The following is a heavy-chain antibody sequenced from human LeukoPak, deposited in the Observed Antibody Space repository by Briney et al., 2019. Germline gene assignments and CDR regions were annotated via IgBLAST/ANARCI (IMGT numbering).Heavy chain of an antibody. Sequence: GGSLRLSCAASGFTFSSYYMTWVRQAPGKGLEWVSTSTGGTTYYADSVRGRFTISRDNSKNTLYLQMNSLRAEDTAVYYCAKGSSGARPYFFDYWGQGTLITVSS. CDR1: GFTFSSYY. CDR2: STGGTT. CDR3: AKGSSGARPYFFDY. J-gene: IGHJ4*02. V-gene: IGHV3-23*01.